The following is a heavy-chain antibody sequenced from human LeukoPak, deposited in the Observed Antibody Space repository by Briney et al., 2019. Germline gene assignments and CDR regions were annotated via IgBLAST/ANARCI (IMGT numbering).Heavy chain of an antibody. CDR1: GGSISSYY. D-gene: IGHD4-11*01. V-gene: IGHV4-4*07. CDR3: ARNDNDYSNNIIDY. CDR2: IYTSGST. J-gene: IGHJ4*02. Sequence: KTSETLSLTCTVSGGSISSYYWSWIRQPAGKGPEWIGRIYTSGSTNYNPSLKSRVTMSVDTSKNQFSLKLSSVTAADTAVYYCARNDNDYSNNIIDYWGQGTLVTVSS.